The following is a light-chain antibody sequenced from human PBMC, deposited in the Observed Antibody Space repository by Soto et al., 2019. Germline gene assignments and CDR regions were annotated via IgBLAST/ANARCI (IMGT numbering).Light chain of an antibody. Sequence: EIVLTQSPATLSLSPGERATLSCRASQSVSSYLAWYQQKPGQAPRLLIYDASNRATGIPARFSGSGSGTDFSLTISILEPEDFAGYYGQQRSNWPSFGPGTKVDIK. CDR1: QSVSSY. CDR2: DAS. CDR3: QQRSNWPS. V-gene: IGKV3-11*01. J-gene: IGKJ3*01.